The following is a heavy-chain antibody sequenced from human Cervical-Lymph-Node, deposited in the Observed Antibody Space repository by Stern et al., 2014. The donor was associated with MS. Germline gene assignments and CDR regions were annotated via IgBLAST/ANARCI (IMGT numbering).Heavy chain of an antibody. CDR1: GNTFTRYY. CDR2: INRSAGST. D-gene: IGHD6-19*01. Sequence: VQLVQSGAEAKKPGASVKVSCKASGNTFTRYYIHWVRHAPAQGLEWMGIINRSAGSTSYAQKFQGRVTMTRDTSTSTVYMELSSLRSEDTAVYYCAREVAGHRLGMMDVWGQGTTVTVSS. J-gene: IGHJ6*02. CDR3: AREVAGHRLGMMDV. V-gene: IGHV1-46*01.